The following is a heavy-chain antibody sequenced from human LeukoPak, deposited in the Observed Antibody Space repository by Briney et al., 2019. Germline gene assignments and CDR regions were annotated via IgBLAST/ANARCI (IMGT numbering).Heavy chain of an antibody. CDR3: ARTAGANYYYYGLDV. V-gene: IGHV4-59*01. Sequence: SETLSLTCTVSSGSISSYYWSWIRQPPGKGLEWIGYIYYSGSTNYNPSLKSRVTISVDTSKNQFSLKLNSVTAADTAVYYCARTAGANYYYYGLDVWGQGTTVTVSS. CDR2: IYYSGST. CDR1: SGSISSYY. D-gene: IGHD4/OR15-4a*01. J-gene: IGHJ6*02.